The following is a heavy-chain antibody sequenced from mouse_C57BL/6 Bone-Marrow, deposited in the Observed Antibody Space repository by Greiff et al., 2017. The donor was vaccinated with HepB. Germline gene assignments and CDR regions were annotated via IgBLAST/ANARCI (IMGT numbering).Heavy chain of an antibody. Sequence: EVQLVESGPGLVKPSQSLSLTCSVTGYSITSGYYWNWIRQFPGNKLEWMGYISYDGSNNYNPSLKNRISITRDTSKNQFFLKLNSVTTEDTATYYCAREVTTVVADYFDYWGQGTTLTVSS. V-gene: IGHV3-6*01. J-gene: IGHJ2*01. CDR1: GYSITSGYY. D-gene: IGHD1-1*01. CDR2: ISYDGSN. CDR3: AREVTTVVADYFDY.